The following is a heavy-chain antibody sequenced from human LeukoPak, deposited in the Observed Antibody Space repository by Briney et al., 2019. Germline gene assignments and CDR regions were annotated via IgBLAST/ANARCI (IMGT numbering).Heavy chain of an antibody. CDR3: ATDRWGSYRTRNFDY. CDR2: FDPEDGET. J-gene: IGHJ4*02. D-gene: IGHD1-26*01. Sequence: ASVKVSCTVSGYTLTELSMHWVRQAPGKGLEWMGGFDPEDGETIYAQKFQGRVTMTEDTSTDTAYMELSSLRSEDTAVYYCATDRWGSYRTRNFDYWGQGTLVTVSS. V-gene: IGHV1-24*01. CDR1: GYTLTELS.